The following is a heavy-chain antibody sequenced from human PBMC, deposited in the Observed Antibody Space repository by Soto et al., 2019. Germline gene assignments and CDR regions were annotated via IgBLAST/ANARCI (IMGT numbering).Heavy chain of an antibody. CDR1: CGSFIGYY. CDR3: ARVFGAAGPFDY. Sequence: PSETLSLTCAVYCGSFIGYYWSWIRQPPGKGLEWIGEINHSGSTNYNPSLKSRVTISVDTSKNQFSLKLSSVTAADTAVYYCARVFGAAGPFDYWGQGTLVTVSS. V-gene: IGHV4-34*01. J-gene: IGHJ4*02. D-gene: IGHD6-13*01. CDR2: INHSGST.